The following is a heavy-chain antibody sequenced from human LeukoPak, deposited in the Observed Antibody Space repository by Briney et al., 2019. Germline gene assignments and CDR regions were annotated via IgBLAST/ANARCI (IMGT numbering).Heavy chain of an antibody. CDR2: VNTDGSTT. V-gene: IGHV3-74*01. CDR3: ARSAYSDGSGYYYDY. J-gene: IGHJ4*02. Sequence: PGGSLRLSCVASGFTLSRHWMHWVRQAPGKGLVWVSRVNTDGSTTTYADSVKGRFTISRDNAENTVYLQMNSLRAEDTAVYYCARSAYSDGSGYYYDYWGQGTLVTVSS. CDR1: GFTLSRHW. D-gene: IGHD3-22*01.